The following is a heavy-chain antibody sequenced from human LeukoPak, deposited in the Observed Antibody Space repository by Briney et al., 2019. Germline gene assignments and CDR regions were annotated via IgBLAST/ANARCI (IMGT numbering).Heavy chain of an antibody. CDR2: IYYSGST. CDR3: ARGDDYVWGSYRYYYFDY. D-gene: IGHD3-16*02. J-gene: IGHJ4*02. V-gene: IGHV4-59*01. CDR1: GGSISSYY. Sequence: SETLSLTCTVSGGSISSYYWSWLRQPPGKGLEGIGYIYYSGSTNYNPSLKSRVTISVDTSKNQFSRKLSSVTAADTAVYYCARGDDYVWGSYRYYYFDYWGQGTLVTVSS.